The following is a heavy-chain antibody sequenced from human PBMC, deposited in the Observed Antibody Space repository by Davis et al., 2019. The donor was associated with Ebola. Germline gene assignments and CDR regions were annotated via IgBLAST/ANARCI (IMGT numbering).Heavy chain of an antibody. Sequence: ASVKVSCKASGYTFTSNGISWVRQAPGQGLEWMGWISTHRGNTDYGQTFQGRVTLTADTSTSTAYMELRSLKSDDTAVYYCARGTTVTTDPHYYYMDVWGKGTTVTVSS. D-gene: IGHD4-11*01. CDR2: ISTHRGNT. CDR1: GYTFTSNG. J-gene: IGHJ6*03. CDR3: ARGTTVTTDPHYYYMDV. V-gene: IGHV1-18*04.